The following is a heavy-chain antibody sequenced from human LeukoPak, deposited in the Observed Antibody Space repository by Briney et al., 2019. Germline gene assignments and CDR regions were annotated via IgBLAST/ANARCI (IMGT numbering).Heavy chain of an antibody. Sequence: GRSLRLSCAASGFTFDDYAMHWVRQAPGKGLEWVSGISWNSGSIGYADSVKGRFTISRDNAKNSLYLQMNSLRAEDTALYYCAKESGSYYYYGMDVWGQGTTVTVSS. CDR2: ISWNSGSI. V-gene: IGHV3-9*01. CDR3: AKESGSYYYYGMDV. J-gene: IGHJ6*02. D-gene: IGHD1-26*01. CDR1: GFTFDDYA.